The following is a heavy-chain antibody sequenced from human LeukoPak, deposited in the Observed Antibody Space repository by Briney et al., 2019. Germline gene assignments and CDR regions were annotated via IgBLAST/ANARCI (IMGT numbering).Heavy chain of an antibody. CDR1: GFSISSYA. V-gene: IGHV3-23*01. CDR3: AKDFRYCSSTTCYSFDY. CDR2: LSGSRGST. J-gene: IGHJ4*02. Sequence: GGSMRLSCAVSGFSISSYAMSWVRQAPGKGLGWVSALSGSRGSTYYADSVKGRFSISRDNSKNTLYLQMDSLRAEDTAVYYCAKDFRYCSSTTCYSFDYWGQGTLVTVSS. D-gene: IGHD2-2*02.